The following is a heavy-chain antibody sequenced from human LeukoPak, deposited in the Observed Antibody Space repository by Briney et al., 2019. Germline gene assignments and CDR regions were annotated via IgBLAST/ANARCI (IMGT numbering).Heavy chain of an antibody. Sequence: ASVKVSCKASGGTFSSYAISWVRQAPGQGLEWMGRIIPILGIANYAQKFQGRVTITADKSTSTAYMELSRLRSEDTALYYCASGNGYCSSTSCYALGYYFDYWGQGTLVTVSS. CDR2: IIPILGIA. CDR1: GGTFSSYA. D-gene: IGHD2-2*03. CDR3: ASGNGYCSSTSCYALGYYFDY. J-gene: IGHJ4*02. V-gene: IGHV1-69*04.